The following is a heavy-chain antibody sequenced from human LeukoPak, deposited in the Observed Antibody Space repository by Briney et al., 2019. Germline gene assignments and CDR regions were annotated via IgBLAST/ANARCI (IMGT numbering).Heavy chain of an antibody. CDR1: GGTFRNYA. CDR3: ARTYDYVWGTPRPSFDY. CDR2: IIPIFGTA. Sequence: SVKVSCKASGGTFRNYAISWVRQAPGQGLEWMGGIIPIFGTADYAQKFQGRVTITADESTSTAYMELSSLRAEDTAVYYCARTYDYVWGTPRPSFDYWGQGTLVTVSS. D-gene: IGHD3-16*01. V-gene: IGHV1-69*01. J-gene: IGHJ4*02.